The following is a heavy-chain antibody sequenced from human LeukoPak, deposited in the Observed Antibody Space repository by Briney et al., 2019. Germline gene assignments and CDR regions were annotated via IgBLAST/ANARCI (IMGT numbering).Heavy chain of an antibody. J-gene: IGHJ4*02. Sequence: GGSLRLSCAASGFTFSSYSMNWVRQAPGKGLEWVSSISSSSYIYYADSVKGRFTISRDNAKNSLYLQMNSLRAEDTAVYYCANLVGATTLIDYWGQGTLVTVSS. CDR1: GFTFSSYS. CDR2: ISSSSYI. CDR3: ANLVGATTLIDY. V-gene: IGHV3-21*01. D-gene: IGHD1-26*01.